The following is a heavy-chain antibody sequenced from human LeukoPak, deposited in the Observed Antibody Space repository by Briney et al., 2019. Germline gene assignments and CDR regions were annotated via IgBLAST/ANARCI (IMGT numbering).Heavy chain of an antibody. CDR1: GGTFSSYA. Sequence: SVKVSCKASGGTFSSYAISLVRQAPGQGLEWMGGIIPIFGTANYAQKFQGRVTITADESTSTAYMELSSLRSEDTAVYYCARGGEMATTADYFDYWGQGTLVTVSS. J-gene: IGHJ4*02. CDR3: ARGGEMATTADYFDY. CDR2: IIPIFGTA. D-gene: IGHD5-24*01. V-gene: IGHV1-69*13.